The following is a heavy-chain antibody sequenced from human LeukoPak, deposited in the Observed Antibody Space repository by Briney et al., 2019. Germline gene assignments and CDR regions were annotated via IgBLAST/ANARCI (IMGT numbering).Heavy chain of an antibody. CDR2: INPNSGGT. CDR1: GYTFTGYY. CDR3: SRSSTYYYYMYV. Sequence: ASVTVSCKASGYTFTGYYMHWVRQAPGQGLEWMGWINPNSGGTNYAQKFQGRVTMTRDTSISTAYMELSRLRSDDTAVYYWSRSSTYYYYMYVLGKGTTVTVSS. J-gene: IGHJ6*03. V-gene: IGHV1-2*02.